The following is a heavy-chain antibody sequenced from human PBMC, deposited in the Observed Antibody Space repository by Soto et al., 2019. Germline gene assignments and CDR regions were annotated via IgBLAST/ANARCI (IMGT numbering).Heavy chain of an antibody. V-gene: IGHV3-21*01. J-gene: IGHJ6*02. D-gene: IGHD2-2*01. CDR1: GFTFSSYS. CDR3: ARDEVVPADIPGYYYGMDV. Sequence: GGSLRLSCAASGFTFSSYSMNWVRQAPGKGLEWVSSISSSSSYIYYADSVKGRFTISRDNAKNSLYLQMNSLRAEDTAVYYCARDEVVPADIPGYYYGMDVWGQGTTVTVSS. CDR2: ISSSSSYI.